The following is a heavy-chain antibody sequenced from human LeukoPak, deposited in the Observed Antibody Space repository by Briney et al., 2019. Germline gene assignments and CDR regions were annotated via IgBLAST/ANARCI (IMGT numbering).Heavy chain of an antibody. CDR3: ARAQLGPYFDY. J-gene: IGHJ4*02. CDR1: GFTFSSYG. CDR2: ISYDGSNK. Sequence: PGGSLRLSCAASGFTFSSYGMHWVRQAPGKGLEWVAVISYDGSNKYYADSVKGRFTISRDNSKNTLYLQMNSLRAEDTAVYYCARAQLGPYFDYWGQGTLVTVSS. V-gene: IGHV3-30*03. D-gene: IGHD3-16*01.